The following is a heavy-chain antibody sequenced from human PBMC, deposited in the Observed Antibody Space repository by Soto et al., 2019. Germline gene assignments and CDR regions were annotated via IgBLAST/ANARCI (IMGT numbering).Heavy chain of an antibody. CDR2: IIPIFGTA. CDR3: ARATYYDILTGFPTAHGMDV. Sequence: QVQLVQSGAEVKKPGSSVKVSCKASGGTFSSYTISWVRQAPGQGLEWMGGIIPIFGTANYAQKFQSRVTITADETTSTAYMELRSLRSEDTAVYYCARATYYDILTGFPTAHGMDVWGQGTTVTVSS. D-gene: IGHD3-9*01. V-gene: IGHV1-69*01. CDR1: GGTFSSYT. J-gene: IGHJ6*02.